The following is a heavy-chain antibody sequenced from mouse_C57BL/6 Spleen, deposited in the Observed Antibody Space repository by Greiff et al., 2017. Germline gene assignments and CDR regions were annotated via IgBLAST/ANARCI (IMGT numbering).Heavy chain of an antibody. J-gene: IGHJ2*01. Sequence: QVQLKESGAELARPGASVKMSCKASGYTFTSYTMHWVKQRPGQGLEWIGYINPSSGYTKYNQKFKDKATLTADKSSSTAYMQLSSLTSEDSAVYYCARGDGWGYDEFDCWGQGTTLTVSS. D-gene: IGHD2-2*01. CDR3: ARGDGWGYDEFDC. CDR1: GYTFTSYT. CDR2: INPSSGYT. V-gene: IGHV1-4*01.